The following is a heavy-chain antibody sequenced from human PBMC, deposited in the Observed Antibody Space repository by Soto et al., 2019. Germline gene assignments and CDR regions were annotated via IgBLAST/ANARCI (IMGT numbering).Heavy chain of an antibody. CDR3: EKENSNPSFHY. D-gene: IGHD4-4*01. CDR2: ISYDGSNK. CDR1: GFTFSSYG. J-gene: IGHJ4*02. V-gene: IGHV3-30*18. Sequence: PGGSLRLSCAASGFTFSSYGMHWVRQAPGKGLEWVAVISYDGSNKYYADSVKGRFTISRDNSKTTLYLQMNSLRAEDTAVYYCEKENSNPSFHYWGQGTLVTV.